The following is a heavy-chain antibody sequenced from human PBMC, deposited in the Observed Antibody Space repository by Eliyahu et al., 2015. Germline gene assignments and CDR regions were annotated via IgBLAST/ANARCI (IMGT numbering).Heavy chain of an antibody. D-gene: IGHD1-14*01. J-gene: IGHJ5*02. CDR1: GFTFSSYG. CDR3: ARFVQVNLNWFDP. V-gene: IGHV3-30*03. Sequence: QVQLVESGGGVVQPGRSLRLSCAASGFTFSSYGMXWVRQAPGKGLEWVAVTSYDGSNKYYADSVQGRFTISRDNSKNTLFLQMNSLRAEDTAVYYCARFVQVNLNWFDPWGQGTLVTVSS. CDR2: TSYDGSNK.